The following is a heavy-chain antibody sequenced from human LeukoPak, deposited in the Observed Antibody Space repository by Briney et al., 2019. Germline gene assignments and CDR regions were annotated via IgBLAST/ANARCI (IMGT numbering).Heavy chain of an antibody. CDR1: GVSINTCCYY. D-gene: IGHD5-18*01. V-gene: IGHV4-61*01. CDR2: KYYSGST. Sequence: SETLSLTCDVSGVSINTCCYYWTWTRQPPGKGLEWIGYKYYSGSTRYNSSLRSRLTISLDTSKNQFSLRLTSVTAADTAAYYCARGRSYGFDFDSWGPGTLVIVSS. J-gene: IGHJ4*02. CDR3: ARGRSYGFDFDS.